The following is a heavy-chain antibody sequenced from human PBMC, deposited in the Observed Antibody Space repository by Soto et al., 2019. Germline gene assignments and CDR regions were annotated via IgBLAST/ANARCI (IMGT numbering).Heavy chain of an antibody. CDR2: INLIIDTA. Sequence: SVKVSCKTPGYTVTRYNIHWVRQAPGQRLEWMGGINLIIDTASYAQKFQGRVTITADESTSTAYMELSSLRSEDTAVYYCARHDCISSSCYYYYYYGMDVWGQGTTVTVSS. J-gene: IGHJ6*02. V-gene: IGHV1-69*13. CDR1: GYTVTRYN. CDR3: ARHDCISSSCYYYYYYGMDV. D-gene: IGHD2-2*01.